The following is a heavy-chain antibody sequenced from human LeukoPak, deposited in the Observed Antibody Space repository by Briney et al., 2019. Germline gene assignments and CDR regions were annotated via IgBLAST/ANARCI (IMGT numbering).Heavy chain of an antibody. CDR1: GFTFSSYG. D-gene: IGHD2-21*02. J-gene: IGHJ4*02. V-gene: IGHV3-23*01. CDR2: ISGSGGST. CDR3: ATSFVVVTPGFDY. Sequence: PGGALRLSCAASGFTFSSYGMSWVRQAPGNGLEWVSAISGSGGSTYYADAVEGRFTISRDNSKNTLYLQMNSLRAEDTAVYYCATSFVVVTPGFDYWGQGTLVTVSS.